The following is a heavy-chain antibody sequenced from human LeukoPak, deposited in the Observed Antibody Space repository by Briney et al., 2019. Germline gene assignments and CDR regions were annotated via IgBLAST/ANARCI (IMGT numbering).Heavy chain of an antibody. J-gene: IGHJ4*02. D-gene: IGHD2-15*01. V-gene: IGHV3-73*01. Sequence: GGSLRLSCAASGFTFSSYVMSWVRQASGRGLEWVGLIRSKPSSYTTVYAASVKGRFTISRDDSKNTAYLQMNSLKAEDTAVYYCIRQECSGGSCSYVDYWGQGTLVTVSS. CDR3: IRQECSGGSCSYVDY. CDR1: GFTFSSYV. CDR2: IRSKPSSYTT.